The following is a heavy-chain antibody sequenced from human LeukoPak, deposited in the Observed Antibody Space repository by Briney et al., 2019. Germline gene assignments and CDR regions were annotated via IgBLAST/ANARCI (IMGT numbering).Heavy chain of an antibody. CDR3: ASKYGGYVGY. D-gene: IGHD5-12*01. Sequence: GASVKVSCKASVGTFISYAISWVRQAPGQGLEWMGRIIPILGIANYAQKFQGRVTITADKSTSTAYMELSSLRSEDTAVYYCASKYGGYVGYWGQGTLVTVSS. J-gene: IGHJ4*02. CDR2: IIPILGIA. CDR1: VGTFISYA. V-gene: IGHV1-69*04.